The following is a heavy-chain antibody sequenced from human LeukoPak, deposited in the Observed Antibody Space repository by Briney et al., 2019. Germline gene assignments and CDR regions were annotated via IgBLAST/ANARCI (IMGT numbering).Heavy chain of an antibody. V-gene: IGHV3-73*01. J-gene: IGHJ3*02. CDR1: GFTFSGSA. Sequence: PGGSLRLSCAASGFTFSGSAMHWVRQASGKGREWVGRIRSKANSYATAYAASVKGRFTISRDDSKNTAYLQMNSLKTEDTAVYYCTSRAVADSADIWGQGTMVTVSS. CDR3: TSRAVADSADI. D-gene: IGHD6-19*01. CDR2: IRSKANSYAT.